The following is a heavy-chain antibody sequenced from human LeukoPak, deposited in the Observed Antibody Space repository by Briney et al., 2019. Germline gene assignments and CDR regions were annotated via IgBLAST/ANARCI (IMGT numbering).Heavy chain of an antibody. J-gene: IGHJ6*02. CDR2: IYPGDSDT. CDR1: GYSFTSYW. V-gene: IGHV5-51*01. Sequence: GESLKISCKGSGYSFTSYWIGWVRQMPGKGLEWMGIIYPGDSDTRYSPSFQGQVTISADKSISTAYLQWSSLKASDTAMYYCARLLKITIFGVPYGMDVWGQGTTVTVSS. CDR3: ARLLKITIFGVPYGMDV. D-gene: IGHD3-3*01.